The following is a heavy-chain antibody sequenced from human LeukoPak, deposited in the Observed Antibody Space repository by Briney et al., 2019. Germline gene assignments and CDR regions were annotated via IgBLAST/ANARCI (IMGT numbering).Heavy chain of an antibody. CDR1: GFTFSSYG. CDR3: AKDVAVVVTGEFLSDY. J-gene: IGHJ4*02. CDR2: ISYDGSNR. V-gene: IGHV3-30*18. Sequence: PGGSLRLSCAASGFTFSSYGMHWVRQAPGKGLEWVAVISYDGSNRYYADSVKGRFTISRDNSKNTLYLQMNSLRAEDTAVYYCAKDVAVVVTGEFLSDYWGQGTLVTVSS. D-gene: IGHD2-21*02.